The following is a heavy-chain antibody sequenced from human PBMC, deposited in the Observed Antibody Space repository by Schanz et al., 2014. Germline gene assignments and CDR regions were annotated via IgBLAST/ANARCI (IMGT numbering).Heavy chain of an antibody. CDR2: INPNSGDT. CDR1: GGTFSSFG. Sequence: QVQLVQSGAEVKKPGSSVKVSFKASGGTFSSFGINWLRQAPGQGLEWMGWINPNSGDTNYAQKFQGWVTMTRDTSTSSAYMELRSLRSDDTAMYYCATMWGYCTATACQILEGLDVWGQGTMVTVSS. V-gene: IGHV1-2*04. J-gene: IGHJ3*01. CDR3: ATMWGYCTATACQILEGLDV. D-gene: IGHD2-8*02.